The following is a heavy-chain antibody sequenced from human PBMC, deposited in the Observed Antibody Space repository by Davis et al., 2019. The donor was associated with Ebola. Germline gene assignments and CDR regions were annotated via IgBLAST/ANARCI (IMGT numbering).Heavy chain of an antibody. V-gene: IGHV3-30-3*01. CDR3: ARGGPSVYSSSFT. J-gene: IGHJ5*02. D-gene: IGHD6-13*01. CDR2: ISYDGNNK. CDR1: GFTFSSYA. Sequence: GGSLRLSCAASGFTFSSYAMSWVRQAPGKGLEWVAVISYDGNNKYYADSVKGRFTISRDNSKNTLHLQLNSLRAEDTAVYYCARGGPSVYSSSFTWGQGTLVTVSS.